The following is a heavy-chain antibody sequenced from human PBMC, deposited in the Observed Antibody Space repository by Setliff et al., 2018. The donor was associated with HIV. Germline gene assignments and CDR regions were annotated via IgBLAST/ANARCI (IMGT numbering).Heavy chain of an antibody. Sequence: ASVKVSCKTSGYTFTAYYIHWVRQAPGQGLEWMGRIHPNSGGTAYPQKFRGRVAMTRDTSISTAYMELRRLTSDDTAVYYCVRNPHPTVVVPRDSHYYTMNIWGKGTTVTVSS. CDR3: VRNPHPTVVVPRDSHYYTMNI. V-gene: IGHV1-2*06. J-gene: IGHJ6*03. CDR1: GYTFTAYY. CDR2: IHPNSGGT. D-gene: IGHD2-21*01.